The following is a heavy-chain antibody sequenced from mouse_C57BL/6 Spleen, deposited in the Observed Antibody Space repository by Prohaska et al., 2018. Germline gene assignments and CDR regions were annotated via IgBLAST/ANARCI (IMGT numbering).Heavy chain of an antibody. CDR3: TPITTYFDY. CDR2: IDPETGGT. CDR1: GYTFTDYE. Sequence: GAELVRPGASVTLSCKASGYTFTDYEMHWVKQTPVHGLEWIGAIDPETGGTAYNQKFKGKAILTADKSSSTAYMELRSLTSEDSAVYYCTPITTYFDYWGQGTTLTVSS. D-gene: IGHD1-2*01. J-gene: IGHJ2*01. V-gene: IGHV1-15*01.